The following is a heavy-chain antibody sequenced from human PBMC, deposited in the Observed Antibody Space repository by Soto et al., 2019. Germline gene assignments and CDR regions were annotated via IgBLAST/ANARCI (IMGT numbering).Heavy chain of an antibody. CDR3: AREDSAYYDSSGYYFFARFYFDY. D-gene: IGHD3-22*01. CDR2: ISSSGSTI. Sequence: VGSLRLSCAASGFTFSSYEMNWVRQAPGKGLEWVSYISSSGSTIYYADSVKGRFTISRDNAKNSLYLQMNSLRAEDTAVYYCAREDSAYYDSSGYYFFARFYFDYWGQGTLVTVSS. J-gene: IGHJ4*02. V-gene: IGHV3-48*03. CDR1: GFTFSSYE.